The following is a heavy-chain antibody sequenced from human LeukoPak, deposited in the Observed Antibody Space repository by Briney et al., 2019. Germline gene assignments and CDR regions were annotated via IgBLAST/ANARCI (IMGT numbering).Heavy chain of an antibody. CDR2: IYYSGST. J-gene: IGHJ4*02. Sequence: SQTLSLTCTVSGVSISSGGDYWRWIRQHPGKGLEWIGYIYYSGSTYYNPSLKSRVTISVDTSKNQFSLKLSSVTAADTAVYYCARESHYDSSGYYYAGFDYWGQGTLVTVSS. V-gene: IGHV4-30-4*08. CDR1: GVSISSGGDY. CDR3: ARESHYDSSGYYYAGFDY. D-gene: IGHD3-22*01.